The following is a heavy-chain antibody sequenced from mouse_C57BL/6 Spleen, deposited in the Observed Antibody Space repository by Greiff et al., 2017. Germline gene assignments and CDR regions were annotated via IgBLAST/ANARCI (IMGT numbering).Heavy chain of an antibody. J-gene: IGHJ2*01. V-gene: IGHV6-3*01. CDR1: GFTFSHYW. D-gene: IGHD1-1*01. CDR2: IRLKSDNYAT. Sequence: EVMLVESGGGLVQPGGSMKLSCVASGFTFSHYWMNWVRQSPEKGLEWVAQIRLKSDNYATHYAESVKGRFTISRDDSKSSVYLQMNNLRAEDTGMYYCAPYYYFDYWGQGTTLTVSS. CDR3: APYYYFDY.